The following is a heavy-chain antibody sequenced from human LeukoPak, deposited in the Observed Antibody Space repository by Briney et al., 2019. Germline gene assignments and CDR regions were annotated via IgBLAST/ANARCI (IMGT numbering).Heavy chain of an antibody. Sequence: PSETLSLTCTVSGGSIRSYYWSWIRQPPGKGLEWIGYIYYSGSTNYNPSLKSRVTISVDTSRNQFSLKLSSVTAADTAVYYCAREIRRNKNWFDPWGQGTLVTVSS. J-gene: IGHJ5*02. CDR2: IYYSGST. CDR1: GGSIRSYY. CDR3: AREIRRNKNWFDP. V-gene: IGHV4-59*01. D-gene: IGHD1-1*01.